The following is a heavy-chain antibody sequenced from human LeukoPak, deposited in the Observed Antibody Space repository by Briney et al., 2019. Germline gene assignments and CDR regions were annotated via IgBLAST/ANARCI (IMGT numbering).Heavy chain of an antibody. CDR1: GFTFSSYG. CDR3: AKDRQLWPFDY. J-gene: IGHJ4*02. Sequence: PGGSLRLSCAASGFTFSSYGMHWVRQAPGKGLEWVAVISYDGSNKYYADSVKGRFTISRDNPKNTLYLQMNSLRAEDTAVYYCAKDRQLWPFDYWGQGTLVTVSS. CDR2: ISYDGSNK. V-gene: IGHV3-30*18. D-gene: IGHD5-18*01.